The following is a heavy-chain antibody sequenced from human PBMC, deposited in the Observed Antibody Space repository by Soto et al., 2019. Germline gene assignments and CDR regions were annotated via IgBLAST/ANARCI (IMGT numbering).Heavy chain of an antibody. J-gene: IGHJ5*02. Sequence: SETLSLTCTVSTDSMKNFYWTWIRQSPGKGLEWIGYIYYSGTTKYSPSLQSRATMSLDMSKKQFSLQLSSVTAADTAVYYCARADETYYCIGDRCYAIFWLDPWGQGTLVTVPQ. CDR1: TDSMKNFY. D-gene: IGHD2-15*01. V-gene: IGHV4-59*01. CDR3: ARADETYYCIGDRCYAIFWLDP. CDR2: IYYSGTT.